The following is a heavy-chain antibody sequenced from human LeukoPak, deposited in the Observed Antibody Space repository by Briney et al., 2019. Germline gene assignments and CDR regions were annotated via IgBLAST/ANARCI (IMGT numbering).Heavy chain of an antibody. D-gene: IGHD2-15*01. CDR3: ARHEGHCTGGNCYSNAFDV. Sequence: SETLSLTCTVSGGSISRYYWSWIRRPPGKGLEWIGYVFHSGSTKYSPSLKSRVTISLDTSKKQFSLNLTSVTATDTAVYFCARHEGHCTGGNCYSNAFDVWGQGTMVTVSS. V-gene: IGHV4-59*08. CDR2: VFHSGST. J-gene: IGHJ3*01. CDR1: GGSISRYY.